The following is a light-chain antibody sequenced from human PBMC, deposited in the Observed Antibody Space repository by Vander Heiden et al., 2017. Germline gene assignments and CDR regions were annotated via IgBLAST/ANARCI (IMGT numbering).Light chain of an antibody. J-gene: IGLJ3*02. CDR1: SSDVVGHNF. CDR2: GVT. CDR3: SSYTTKFTWV. V-gene: IGLV2-14*01. Sequence: QSALTQPASVSGSPGQTITISCTGTSSDVVGHNFVSWYQQQPGKGPKVMIDGVTTRPSGISNRFSGSKSGNTASLTISGLQAEDEADYYCSSYTTKFTWVFGGGTKLTVL.